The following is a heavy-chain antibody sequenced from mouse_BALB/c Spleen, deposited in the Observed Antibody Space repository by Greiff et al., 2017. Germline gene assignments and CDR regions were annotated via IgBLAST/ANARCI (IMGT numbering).Heavy chain of an antibody. CDR2: IWSGGST. Sequence: VQLQQSGPGLVQPSQSLSITCTVSGFSLTSYGVHWVRQSPGKGLEWLGVIWSGGSTDYNAAFISRLSISKDNSKSQVFFKMNSLQANDTAIYYCARDLYRTTDYAMDYWGQGTSVTVSS. J-gene: IGHJ4*01. D-gene: IGHD2-14*01. CDR3: ARDLYRTTDYAMDY. CDR1: GFSLTSYG. V-gene: IGHV2-2*02.